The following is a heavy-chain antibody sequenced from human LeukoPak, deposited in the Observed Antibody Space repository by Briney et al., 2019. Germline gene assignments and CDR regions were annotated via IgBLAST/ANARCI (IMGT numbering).Heavy chain of an antibody. CDR3: ARAYSSGWYHLDY. Sequence: PGGSLRLSCAASGFTFSSYSMNWVRQAPGKGLEWVSYISSSSNTIYYADSVKGRFTISRDNAKNSLYLQMNSLRDEDTAVYYCARAYSSGWYHLDYWGQGTLVTVSS. V-gene: IGHV3-48*02. CDR2: ISSSSNTI. D-gene: IGHD6-19*01. J-gene: IGHJ4*02. CDR1: GFTFSSYS.